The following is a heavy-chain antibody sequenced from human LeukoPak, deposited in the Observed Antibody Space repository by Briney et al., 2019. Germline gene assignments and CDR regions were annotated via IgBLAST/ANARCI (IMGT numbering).Heavy chain of an antibody. D-gene: IGHD3-22*01. CDR3: ARVTMIVDYDAFDI. J-gene: IGHJ3*02. V-gene: IGHV1-2*02. Sequence: GASVKVSCKASGYTFTGYYMHWVRQAPGQGLEWMGWINPNSGGTNYAQKFQGRVTMTRDTSISTAYMELSRLRSDDTAVYYCARVTMIVDYDAFDIWGQGTMVTVSS. CDR2: INPNSGGT. CDR1: GYTFTGYY.